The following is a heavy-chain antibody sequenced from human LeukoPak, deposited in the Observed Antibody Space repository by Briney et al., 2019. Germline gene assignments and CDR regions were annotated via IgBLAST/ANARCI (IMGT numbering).Heavy chain of an antibody. V-gene: IGHV3-21*01. CDR1: GFTFNSRT. CDR3: ARDSIAAAAPFDY. D-gene: IGHD6-13*01. J-gene: IGHJ4*02. CDR2: ITSSGTYI. Sequence: PGGSLRLSCAASGFTFNSRTMNWVRQAPGRELEWFSSITSSGTYIYYADSVKGRFTISRDSAKNSLYLQMNSLRAEDTAVYYCARDSIAAAAPFDYWGQGTLVTVSS.